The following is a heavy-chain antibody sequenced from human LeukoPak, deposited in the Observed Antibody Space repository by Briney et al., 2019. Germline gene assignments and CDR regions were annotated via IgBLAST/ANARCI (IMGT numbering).Heavy chain of an antibody. D-gene: IGHD5-18*01. V-gene: IGHV3-74*01. CDR3: ARVDTAWVGYYYYMDV. CDR1: GFTFSSYW. J-gene: IGHJ6*03. Sequence: PGGSLRLSCAASGFTFSSYWMHWVRQAPGKGLVWVSRINSDGSSTSYADSVKGRFTISRDNAKNSLYLQMNSLRAEDTAVYYCARVDTAWVGYYYYMDVWGKGTTVTVSS. CDR2: INSDGSST.